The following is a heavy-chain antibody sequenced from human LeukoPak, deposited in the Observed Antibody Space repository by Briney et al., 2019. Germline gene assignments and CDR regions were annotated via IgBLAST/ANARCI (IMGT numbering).Heavy chain of an antibody. CDR1: GGSFSGYY. V-gene: IGHV4-34*01. D-gene: IGHD3-22*01. Sequence: SETLSLTCAVYGGSFSGYYWSWIRQPPGKGLEWIGEINHSGSTNYNPSLKSRVTISVDTSKNQFSLKLSSVTAADTAVFYCARHRMYYYDTSGRGVADAFDFWGQGTMVTVSS. J-gene: IGHJ3*01. CDR2: INHSGST. CDR3: ARHRMYYYDTSGRGVADAFDF.